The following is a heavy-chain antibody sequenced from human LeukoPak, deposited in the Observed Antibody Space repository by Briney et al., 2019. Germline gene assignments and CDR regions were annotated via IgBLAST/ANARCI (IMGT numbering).Heavy chain of an antibody. Sequence: GESLKISCKGSGYSFTNYWIGWVRQMPGKGLEWMGIIYPGDSDTRYSPSFQGQVTISADKSISTAYLQWNSLKASDTAMYYCARSYYDSSGYYYSSFDYWGQGTLVTVSS. V-gene: IGHV5-51*01. J-gene: IGHJ4*02. CDR2: IYPGDSDT. CDR1: GYSFTNYW. D-gene: IGHD3-22*01. CDR3: ARSYYDSSGYYYSSFDY.